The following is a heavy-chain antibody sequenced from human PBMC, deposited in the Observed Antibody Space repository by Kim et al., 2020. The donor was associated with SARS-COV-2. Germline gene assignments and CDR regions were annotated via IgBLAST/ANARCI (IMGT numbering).Heavy chain of an antibody. J-gene: IGHJ5*02. CDR2: SN. CDR3: ARGLGSGTQP. Sequence: SNNYNQSLKSRVSIAVDTSKNQFSLKLSSVTAADTAVYYSARGLGSGTQPWGQGTLVTVSS. V-gene: IGHV4-34*01. D-gene: IGHD6-19*01.